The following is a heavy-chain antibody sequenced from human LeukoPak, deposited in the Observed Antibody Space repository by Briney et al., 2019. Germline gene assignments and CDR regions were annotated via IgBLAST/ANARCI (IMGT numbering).Heavy chain of an antibody. CDR1: GGSISSSSYY. V-gene: IGHV4-61*01. J-gene: IGHJ6*03. Sequence: SETLSLTCTVSGGSISSSSYYWSWIRQPPGKGLEWIGYIYYSGSTNYNPSLKSRVTISVDTSKNQFSLKLSSVTAADTAAYYCARTRIKGYGSGSYYDYYYYMDVWGKGTTVTISS. D-gene: IGHD3-10*01. CDR3: ARTRIKGYGSGSYYDYYYYMDV. CDR2: IYYSGST.